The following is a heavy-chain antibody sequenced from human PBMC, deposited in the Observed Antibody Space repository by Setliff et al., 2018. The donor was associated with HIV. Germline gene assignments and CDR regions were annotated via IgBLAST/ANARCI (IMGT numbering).Heavy chain of an antibody. J-gene: IGHJ4*02. CDR1: GVSVRSGDH. V-gene: IGHV4-30-4*08. CDR3: GRARSSWYNTSPYYFDS. Sequence: SETLSLTCTVSGVSVRSGDHWSWVRRAPGKGLELIGYFSYTDEPYINYLEYFNPSLKSRLGITLDKPRNQFSLKLTSVTAADTAVYYCGRARSSWYNTSPYYFDSWGQGTLVTVSS. D-gene: IGHD1-20*01. CDR2: FSYTDEP.